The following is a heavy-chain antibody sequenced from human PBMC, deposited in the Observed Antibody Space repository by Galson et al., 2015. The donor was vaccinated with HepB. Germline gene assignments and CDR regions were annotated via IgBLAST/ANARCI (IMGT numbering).Heavy chain of an antibody. CDR2: INTNTGNP. CDR1: GYTFTRYA. CDR3: ARHSRPVAGPGDFDY. V-gene: IGHV7-4-1*02. D-gene: IGHD6-19*01. Sequence: SVKVSCKASGYTFTRYAMNWVRQAPGQGLEWMGWINTNTGNPTYAQGFTGRFVFSLDTSVSTAYLQISSLKAEDTAVYYCARHSRPVAGPGDFDYWGQGTLVTVSS. J-gene: IGHJ4*02.